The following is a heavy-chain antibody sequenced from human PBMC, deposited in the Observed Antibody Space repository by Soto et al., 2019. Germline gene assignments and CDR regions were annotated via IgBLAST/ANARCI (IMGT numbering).Heavy chain of an antibody. CDR2: IVVGSGNT. V-gene: IGHV1-58*02. CDR1: GFTFTSSA. Sequence: ASVKVSCKASGFTFTSSAMQWVRQARGQRLEWIGWIVVGSGNTNYAQKFQERVTITRDMSTSTAYMELSSLRSEDTAVYYCAADGKHLGELPFASWGKGTLVTVSS. D-gene: IGHD3-16*01. J-gene: IGHJ4*02. CDR3: AADGKHLGELPFAS.